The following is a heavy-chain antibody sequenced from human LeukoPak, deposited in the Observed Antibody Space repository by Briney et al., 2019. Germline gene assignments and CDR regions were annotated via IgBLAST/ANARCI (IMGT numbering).Heavy chain of an antibody. Sequence: GGSLRLSCAASGFTFSSYVMHWVRQAPGKGLEWVAIISYDGSNEYYADSVKGRFTISRDNSKNTLYFQMNNLRAEDTAVYYCAKAPLSRCTGAICYALDYWGQGTLVTVSS. CDR3: AKAPLSRCTGAICYALDY. D-gene: IGHD2-15*01. V-gene: IGHV3-30*14. CDR2: ISYDGSNE. CDR1: GFTFSSYV. J-gene: IGHJ4*02.